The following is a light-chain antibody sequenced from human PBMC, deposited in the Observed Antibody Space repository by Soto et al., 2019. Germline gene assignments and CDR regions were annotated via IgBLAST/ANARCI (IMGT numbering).Light chain of an antibody. CDR3: CSYAGRYTLV. CDR2: DVS. Sequence: QSALTQPRSVSGSPGQSVTISCTGTSSDVGGYDYVSWYQQHPGKAPKVIIYDVSKRPSGVPDRFSGSKSGNTASLTISGLQTEDETDYYCCSYAGRYTLVFGGETKLTVL. V-gene: IGLV2-11*01. J-gene: IGLJ2*01. CDR1: SSDVGGYDY.